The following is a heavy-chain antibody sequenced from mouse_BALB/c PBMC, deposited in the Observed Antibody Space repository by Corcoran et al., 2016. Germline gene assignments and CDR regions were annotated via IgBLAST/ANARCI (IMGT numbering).Heavy chain of an antibody. CDR3: ANWDWYFDV. D-gene: IGHD4-1*01. CDR2: IDPANGNT. Sequence: EVQLQQSGAELVKPGASVKLSCTASGFNIKDTYMHWVKQRPEQGLEWIGRIDPANGNTKYDPKFQGKATITADTSSNQAYLQLSSLTSEDTVVYYCANWDWYFDVWGAGTTVTVSS. J-gene: IGHJ1*01. CDR1: GFNIKDTY. V-gene: IGHV14-3*02.